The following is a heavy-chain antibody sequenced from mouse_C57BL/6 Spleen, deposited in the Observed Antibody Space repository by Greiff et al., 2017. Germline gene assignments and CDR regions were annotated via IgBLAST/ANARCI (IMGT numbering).Heavy chain of an antibody. Sequence: QVQLKESGAELARPGASVKLSCKASGYTFTSYGISWVKQRTGQGLEWIGEIYPRSGNTYYNEKFKGKATLTADKSSSTAYMELRSLTSEDSAVYFCARYDYDEVYAMDYWGQGTSVTVSS. CDR2: IYPRSGNT. J-gene: IGHJ4*01. CDR1: GYTFTSYG. CDR3: ARYDYDEVYAMDY. D-gene: IGHD2-4*01. V-gene: IGHV1-81*01.